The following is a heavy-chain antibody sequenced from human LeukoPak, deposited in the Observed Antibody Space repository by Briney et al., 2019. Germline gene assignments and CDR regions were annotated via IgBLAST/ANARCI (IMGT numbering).Heavy chain of an antibody. CDR2: IRPGDRST. Sequence: ASVKISCKPSGYTFINHYIHWVRQAPGQGLEWMGVIRPGDRSTSYAQKFQGRVSVTSDTSTSTAYLELGSLRSDDTAVYYCTRTVNSWFDPWGQGTPVTVSS. V-gene: IGHV1-46*01. CDR3: TRTVNSWFDP. CDR1: GYTFINHY. D-gene: IGHD4-17*01. J-gene: IGHJ5*02.